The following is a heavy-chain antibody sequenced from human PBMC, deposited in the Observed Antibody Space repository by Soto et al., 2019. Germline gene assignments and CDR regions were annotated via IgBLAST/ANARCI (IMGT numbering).Heavy chain of an antibody. CDR1: GFTFSNYG. V-gene: IGHV3-30*18. J-gene: IGHJ4*02. CDR3: ANVLRLDY. D-gene: IGHD2-8*01. CDR2: ISYDGSNK. Sequence: GGSLRLSCAASGFTFSNYGMHWVRQAPGKGLEWVAVISYDGSNKYYADSVKGRFTISRDNSKNTLYLQMNSLRAEDTAVYYCANVLRLDYWGQGTLVTVSS.